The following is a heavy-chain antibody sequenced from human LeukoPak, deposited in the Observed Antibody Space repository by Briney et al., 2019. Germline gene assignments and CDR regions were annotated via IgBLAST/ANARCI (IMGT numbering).Heavy chain of an antibody. CDR1: GGSINSNY. CDR3: AKAGSSWPFFNY. Sequence: PSETLSLACTVSGGSINSNYWSWIRHPAGKGLEWIGRIYSTGSTNYNPSLKGRVTMSVDTSKKQFSLKLDSVTAADTALYYCAKAGSSWPFFNYWGLGTLVTVSS. CDR2: IYSTGST. V-gene: IGHV4-4*07. D-gene: IGHD6-13*01. J-gene: IGHJ4*02.